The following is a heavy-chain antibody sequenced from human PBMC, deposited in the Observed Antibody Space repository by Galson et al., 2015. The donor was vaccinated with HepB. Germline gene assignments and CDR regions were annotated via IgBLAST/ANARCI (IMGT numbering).Heavy chain of an antibody. J-gene: IGHJ2*01. Sequence: SLRLSCAASGFNFSTYTMSWVRQAPGKGLEWVPAFSGIGDGTYYADAVTGRFTISRDNSKNTLFLQMNSLRAEDTAVYYCAKDVTSSSVWYFDLWGRGTLVSVSS. CDR1: GFNFSTYT. D-gene: IGHD6-6*01. CDR2: FSGIGDGT. CDR3: AKDVTSSSVWYFDL. V-gene: IGHV3-23*01.